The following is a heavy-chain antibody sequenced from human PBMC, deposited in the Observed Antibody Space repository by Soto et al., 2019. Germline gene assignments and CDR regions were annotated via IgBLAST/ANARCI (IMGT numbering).Heavy chain of an antibody. CDR2: IDPSDSYT. D-gene: IGHD3-22*01. CDR3: ARRPNYYDSSGPPSD. CDR1: GYSFTSYW. J-gene: IGHJ4*02. V-gene: IGHV5-10-1*01. Sequence: PGESLKISCKGSGYSFTSYWISWVRQMPGKGLEWMGRIDPSDSYTNYSPSFQGHVTISADKSISTAYLQWSSLKASDTAMYYCARRPNYYDSSGPPSDWGQGTLVTVSS.